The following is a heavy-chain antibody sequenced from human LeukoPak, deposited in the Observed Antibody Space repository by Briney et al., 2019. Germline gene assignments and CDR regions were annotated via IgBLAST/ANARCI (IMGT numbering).Heavy chain of an antibody. CDR3: ASTQPFSAAAGTLDY. D-gene: IGHD6-13*01. CDR1: GGTISSYY. V-gene: IGHV4-59*01. Sequence: SETLSLTCTSSGGTISSYYWGWIRQPPGKGLEWVGYIYYSGSSNYNPSLKSRVTISVDNSKNQFSLKLSSVTAADTAVYYCASTQPFSAAAGTLDYWGQGTLVTVSS. J-gene: IGHJ4*02. CDR2: IYYSGSS.